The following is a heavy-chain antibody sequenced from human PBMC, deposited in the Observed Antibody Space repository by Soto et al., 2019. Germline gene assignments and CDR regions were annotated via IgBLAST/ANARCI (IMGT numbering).Heavy chain of an antibody. CDR1: GFIFSGSG. V-gene: IGHV3-30*03. Sequence: GGSLRLSCAASGFIFSGSGMHWVRQAPGKGPEWLAVISYDGSFQYYAGSVKGRFTISRDNSKNTVSLLMNSLTSEDTAVYYCVRWENAYFASWGQGTQVTVSS. CDR3: VRWENAYFAS. CDR2: ISYDGSFQ. D-gene: IGHD1-26*01. J-gene: IGHJ4*02.